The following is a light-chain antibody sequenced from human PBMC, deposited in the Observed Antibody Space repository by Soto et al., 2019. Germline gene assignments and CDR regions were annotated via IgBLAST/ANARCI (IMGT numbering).Light chain of an antibody. Sequence: QSVLTQPPSVSGAPGQRVTISCTGSSSNIGAGYDVHWYKQLPGTAPKVLIYGNNNRPSGVPDRFSGSKSGTSAFLAITGLQAEDEADYYCQSYDNSLSVYVFGTGTKV. CDR2: GNN. CDR1: SSNIGAGYD. CDR3: QSYDNSLSVYV. V-gene: IGLV1-40*01. J-gene: IGLJ1*01.